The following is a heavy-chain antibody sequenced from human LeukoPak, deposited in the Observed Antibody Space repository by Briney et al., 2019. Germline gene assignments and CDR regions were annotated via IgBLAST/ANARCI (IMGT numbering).Heavy chain of an antibody. Sequence: SETLSLTCTVSGGSVSSGSYYWSWIRQPPGKGLEWIGYIYYGGSTNYNPSLKSRVTISVDTSKNQFSLKLSSVTAADTAVYYCARVMRTAKKVLDYWGQGTLVTVSS. D-gene: IGHD3-3*01. CDR3: ARVMRTAKKVLDY. J-gene: IGHJ4*02. CDR2: IYYGGST. V-gene: IGHV4-61*01. CDR1: GGSVSSGSYY.